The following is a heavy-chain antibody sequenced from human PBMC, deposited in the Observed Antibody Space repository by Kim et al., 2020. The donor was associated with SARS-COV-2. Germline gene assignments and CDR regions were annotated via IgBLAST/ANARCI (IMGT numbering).Heavy chain of an antibody. CDR3: AKRMTWQWLLGPFDY. D-gene: IGHD6-19*01. CDR2: ISGSGGST. CDR1: GFTFSSYA. J-gene: IGHJ4*02. V-gene: IGHV3-23*01. Sequence: GGSLRLSCAASGFTFSSYAMSWVRQAPGKGLEWVSAISGSGGSTYYADSVKGRFTISRDNSKNTLYLQMNSLRAEDTAVYYCAKRMTWQWLLGPFDYWGQGTLVTVSS.